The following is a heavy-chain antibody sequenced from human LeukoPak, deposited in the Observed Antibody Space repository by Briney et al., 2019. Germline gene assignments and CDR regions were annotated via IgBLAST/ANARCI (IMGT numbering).Heavy chain of an antibody. Sequence: SETLSLTCTVSVGSISSYYWIWIRQPPGKGLEGSGYMYYSGSTNYTPSLKSRVTISVDTSKNQFSQKLSSVTAADTGVYYCARGGGSSSWYGYFDYWGQGTLVTVSS. J-gene: IGHJ4*02. D-gene: IGHD6-13*01. CDR3: ARGGGSSSWYGYFDY. CDR1: VGSISSYY. CDR2: MYYSGST. V-gene: IGHV4-59*08.